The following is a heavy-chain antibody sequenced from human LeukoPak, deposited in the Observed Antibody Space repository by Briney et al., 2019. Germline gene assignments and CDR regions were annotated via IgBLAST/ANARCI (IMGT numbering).Heavy chain of an antibody. Sequence: GASVKVSCKASGYDFTTNYIHWVRQAPGRGLEWMGTINPSVGSTTYGQRFQGRVTMTRDTSTTTVYMDLGSLTSEDTAIYYCAKGYCTGASCYVLDSWGQGTLVTVSS. D-gene: IGHD2-15*01. J-gene: IGHJ4*02. CDR1: GYDFTTNY. CDR2: INPSVGST. CDR3: AKGYCTGASCYVLDS. V-gene: IGHV1-46*01.